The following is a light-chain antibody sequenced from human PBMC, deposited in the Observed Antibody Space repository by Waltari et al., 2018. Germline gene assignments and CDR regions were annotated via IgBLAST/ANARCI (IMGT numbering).Light chain of an antibody. CDR1: SSDVGGYNY. CDR3: SSYTSSSTYV. Sequence: QSALTQPASVSGSPGQSIPISCTGTSSDVGGYNYVSWYQQHPGKAPKLMIYDVSNRPSGVSNRFSGSKSGNTASLTISGLQAEDEADYYCSSYTSSSTYVFGTGTKVTVL. J-gene: IGLJ1*01. V-gene: IGLV2-14*03. CDR2: DVS.